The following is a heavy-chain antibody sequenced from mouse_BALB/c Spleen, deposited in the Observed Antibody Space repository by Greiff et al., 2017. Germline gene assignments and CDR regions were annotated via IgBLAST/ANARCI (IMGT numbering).Heavy chain of an antibody. J-gene: IGHJ3*01. CDR3: TRDRTTVERDWFAY. D-gene: IGHD1-1*01. Sequence: EVHLVESGGGLVKPGGSLKLSCAASGFTFSSYTMSWVRQTPEKRLEWVATISSGGSYTYYPDSVKGRFTISRDNAKNTLYLQMSSLKSEDTAMYYCTRDRTTVERDWFAYWGQGTLVTVSA. CDR1: GFTFSSYT. V-gene: IGHV5-6-4*01. CDR2: ISSGGSYT.